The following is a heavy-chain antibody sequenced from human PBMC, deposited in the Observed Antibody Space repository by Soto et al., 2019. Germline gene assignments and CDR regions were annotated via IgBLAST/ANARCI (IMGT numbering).Heavy chain of an antibody. D-gene: IGHD6-19*01. CDR1: GDTFTGYY. Sequence: GASVKVSCKASGDTFTGYYMHWVRQAPGQGPEWMGWINPNSGGTNYVQKFQGRVTMTRDTSISTAYMELSRLRSDDTAVYYCARGMAVAGTSVESYFDYWGQGTLVTVSS. CDR2: INPNSGGT. CDR3: ARGMAVAGTSVESYFDY. V-gene: IGHV1-2*02. J-gene: IGHJ4*02.